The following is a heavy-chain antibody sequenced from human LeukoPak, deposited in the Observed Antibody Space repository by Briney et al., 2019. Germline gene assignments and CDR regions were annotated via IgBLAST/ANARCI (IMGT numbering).Heavy chain of an antibody. CDR1: GYSFTSYW. Sequence: GESLKISCKGSGYSFTSYWIGWVRQMPGKGLEWMGIIYPGDSDTRYSPSFQGQVTISADKSISTAYLQWSSLKASDTAMYYCARRPDYASGSFQATPFDYWGQGTLVTVSS. D-gene: IGHD3-10*01. CDR2: IYPGDSDT. J-gene: IGHJ4*02. CDR3: ARRPDYASGSFQATPFDY. V-gene: IGHV5-51*01.